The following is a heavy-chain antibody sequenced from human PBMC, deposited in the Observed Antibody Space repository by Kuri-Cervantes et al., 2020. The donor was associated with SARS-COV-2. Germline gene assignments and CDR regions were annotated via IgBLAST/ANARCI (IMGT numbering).Heavy chain of an antibody. CDR3: ARGGITGTRRGSQNIYYYGMDV. CDR2: ISSGSSYI. J-gene: IGHJ6*02. CDR1: GFTSSSYS. Sequence: GGSLRLSCAASGFTSSSYSMNWVRQAPGKGLEWVSSISSGSSYIYYADSVKGRLTISRDNAKNSLYLQMNSLRAEDTAVYYCARGGITGTRRGSQNIYYYGMDVWGQGTTVTVSS. V-gene: IGHV3-21*01. D-gene: IGHD1-20*01.